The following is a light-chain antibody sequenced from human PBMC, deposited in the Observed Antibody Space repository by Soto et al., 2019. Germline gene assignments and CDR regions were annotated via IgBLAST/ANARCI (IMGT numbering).Light chain of an antibody. Sequence: EIVLTQSPGTLSLSPGERATLSCRASQSVTSRYLVWYQQKPGQAPRLLISGASTRATGIPDRFSGSGSGTDFTLTISRLEPEDFAVYYCQQYGNSRWTFGQGTKVEIK. CDR1: QSVTSRY. J-gene: IGKJ1*01. V-gene: IGKV3-20*01. CDR3: QQYGNSRWT. CDR2: GAS.